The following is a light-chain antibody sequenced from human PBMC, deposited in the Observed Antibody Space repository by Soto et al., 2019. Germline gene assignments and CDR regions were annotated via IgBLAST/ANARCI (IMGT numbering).Light chain of an antibody. J-gene: IGKJ4*01. CDR2: GAS. V-gene: IGKV1-NL1*01. CDR1: QGISNY. Sequence: DIQMTQSPSSLSASVGDRVTITCRASQGISNYLAWYQQKPGQAPRLLIYGASSRATGIPDRFSGSGSGTDFTLTISRLEPEDFAVYFCQQYYTSPLTFGGGTKVEIK. CDR3: QQYYTSPLT.